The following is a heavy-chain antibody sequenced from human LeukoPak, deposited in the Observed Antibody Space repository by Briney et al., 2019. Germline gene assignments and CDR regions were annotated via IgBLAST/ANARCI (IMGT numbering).Heavy chain of an antibody. Sequence: SETLSLTCAVYGGSFSGYYWSWIRQPPGKGLEWIGGINHSGSINYNPSLKSRVTISVDTSKNQFSLKLSSVTAADTAVYYCARVVSSYADYWGQGTLVTVSS. CDR2: INHSGSI. J-gene: IGHJ4*02. CDR1: GGSFSGYY. V-gene: IGHV4-34*01. CDR3: ARVVSSYADY. D-gene: IGHD2-2*01.